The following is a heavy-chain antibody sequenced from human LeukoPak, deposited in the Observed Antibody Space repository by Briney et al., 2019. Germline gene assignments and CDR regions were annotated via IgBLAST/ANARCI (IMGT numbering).Heavy chain of an antibody. V-gene: IGHV1-2*02. CDR2: INPNSGGT. J-gene: IGHJ5*02. D-gene: IGHD4-17*01. Sequence: ASVKVSCKASGYTFTGYYMHCVRQAPGQGLEWMGWINPNSGGTNYAQKFQGRVTMTRDTSISTAYMELSRLRSDDTAVYYCARGPTTVTTCWFDPWGQGTLVTVSS. CDR3: ARGPTTVTTCWFDP. CDR1: GYTFTGYY.